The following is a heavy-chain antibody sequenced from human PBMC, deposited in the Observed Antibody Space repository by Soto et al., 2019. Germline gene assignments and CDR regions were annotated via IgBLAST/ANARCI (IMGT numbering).Heavy chain of an antibody. V-gene: IGHV3-30*18. CDR1: GFTFSSYG. D-gene: IGHD6-13*01. J-gene: IGHJ4*02. CDR3: AKDREAAGLTFFAY. CDR2: ISYDGSNK. Sequence: PGGSLRLSCAASGFTFSSYGMHWVRQAPGKGLEWVAVISYDGSNKYYADSVKGRFTISRDNSKNTLYLQMNSLRAEDTAVYYCAKDREAAGLTFFAYWAQGTLVPVSS.